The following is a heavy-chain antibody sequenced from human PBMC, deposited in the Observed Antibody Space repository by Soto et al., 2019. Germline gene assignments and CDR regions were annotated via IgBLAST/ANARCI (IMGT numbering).Heavy chain of an antibody. J-gene: IGHJ4*02. CDR2: IYYSGST. CDR1: GGSISSYY. D-gene: IGHD3-3*02. Sequence: SETLSLTCTVSGGSISSYYWSWIRQPPGKGLEWIGYIYYSGSTNYNPSLKSRVTISVDTSKNQFSLKLSSVTAADTAVYYCARHGLHFWSGYFDYWGQGTLVTVSS. CDR3: ARHGLHFWSGYFDY. V-gene: IGHV4-59*08.